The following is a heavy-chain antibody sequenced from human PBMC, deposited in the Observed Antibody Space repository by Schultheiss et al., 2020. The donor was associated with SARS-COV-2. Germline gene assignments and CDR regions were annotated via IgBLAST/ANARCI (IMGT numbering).Heavy chain of an antibody. V-gene: IGHV3-53*05. D-gene: IGHD1-26*01. CDR1: GLSVSSNY. CDR3: ARDHRWDVYYYYGMDV. J-gene: IGHJ6*02. Sequence: GGSLRLSCAASGLSVSSNYMSWVRQAPGRGLEWVSVMYSGGSRHYADSVRGRFTISRDISKNTLYLQMNSLRAEDTAVYYCARDHRWDVYYYYGMDVWGQGTTVTVSS. CDR2: MYSGGSR.